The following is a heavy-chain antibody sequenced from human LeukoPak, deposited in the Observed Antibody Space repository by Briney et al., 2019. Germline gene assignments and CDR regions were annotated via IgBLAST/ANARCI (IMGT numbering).Heavy chain of an antibody. CDR1: GFTFSRYA. D-gene: IGHD1-26*01. CDR3: AKDARNSGSPFDY. V-gene: IGHV3-23*01. CDR2: ISGSGGST. J-gene: IGHJ4*02. Sequence: GGSLRLSCAASGFTFSRYAMSWVRQAPGKGLEWGSAISGSGGSTYYADSVKGRFTISRDNSKNTLYLQMNSLRAEDTAVYYCAKDARNSGSPFDYWGQGTLVTVSS.